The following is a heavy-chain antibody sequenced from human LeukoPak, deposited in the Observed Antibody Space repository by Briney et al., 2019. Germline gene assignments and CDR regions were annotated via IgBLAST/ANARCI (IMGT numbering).Heavy chain of an antibody. J-gene: IGHJ4*02. D-gene: IGHD3-10*01. CDR1: GFTFSSYW. CDR2: IKKDGSEK. CDR3: AKASVYYGSSYYFDY. Sequence: GGSLRLSCAASGFTFSSYWMSWVRQAPGKGLEWVANIKKDGSEKYYADSVKGRFTISRDNSKNTLYLQMNSLRAEDTAVYYCAKASVYYGSSYYFDYWGQGTLVTVSS. V-gene: IGHV3-7*01.